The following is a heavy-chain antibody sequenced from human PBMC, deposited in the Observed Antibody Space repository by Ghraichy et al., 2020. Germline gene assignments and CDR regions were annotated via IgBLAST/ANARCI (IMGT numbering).Heavy chain of an antibody. CDR2: IKQDGSAK. CDR3: ARDSDFDC. J-gene: IGHJ4*02. Sequence: LNISCAASGFTFSSFWMSWVRQAPGKGLEWVANIKQDGSAKYYVDSVKGRFTISRDNVKNSLYLQMNSLRADDTAVYYCARDSDFDCWGQGTLVTVSS. V-gene: IGHV3-7*03. CDR1: GFTFSSFW.